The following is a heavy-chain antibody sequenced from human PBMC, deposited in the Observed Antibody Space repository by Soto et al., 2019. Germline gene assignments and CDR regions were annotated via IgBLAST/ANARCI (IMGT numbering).Heavy chain of an antibody. Sequence: PGGSLRLSCAASGFTFSSYAMSWVRQAPGKGLEWVSAISGSGGSTYYADSVKGRFTISRDNSKNTLYLQMNSLRAEDTAVYYCAKVIEVRRGFSGVVVPAPKEPFDYWGQGTLVTVSS. CDR3: AKVIEVRRGFSGVVVPAPKEPFDY. J-gene: IGHJ4*02. V-gene: IGHV3-23*01. CDR1: GFTFSSYA. CDR2: ISGSGGST. D-gene: IGHD2-2*01.